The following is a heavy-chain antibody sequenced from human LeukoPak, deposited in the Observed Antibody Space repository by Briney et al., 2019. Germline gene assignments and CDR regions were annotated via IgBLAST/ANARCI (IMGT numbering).Heavy chain of an antibody. D-gene: IGHD6-6*01. CDR2: ISAYNGNT. CDR1: GYTFTSYG. Sequence: ASAKVSCKASGYTFTSYGISWVRQAPGQGLEWMGWISAYNGNTNYAQKLQGRVTMTTDTSTSTAYMELRSLRSDDTAVYYCARPRTTSSSPNAFDIWGQGTMVTVSS. CDR3: ARPRTTSSSPNAFDI. V-gene: IGHV1-18*01. J-gene: IGHJ3*02.